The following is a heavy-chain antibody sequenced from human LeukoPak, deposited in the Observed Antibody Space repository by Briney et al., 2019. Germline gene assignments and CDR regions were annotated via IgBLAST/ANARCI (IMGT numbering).Heavy chain of an antibody. Sequence: GGSLRLSCAASGFDFKSYAMAWVRQAPGKGLEWVSSIGGTGRPTAHADSVKGRFTVSRDNSKNTLYLQTNSLRAEDTARYYCARKPLSGGYGGTIDYWGQGTLVTVSS. V-gene: IGHV3-23*01. CDR3: ARKPLSGGYGGTIDY. D-gene: IGHD5-12*01. J-gene: IGHJ4*02. CDR2: IGGTGRPT. CDR1: GFDFKSYA.